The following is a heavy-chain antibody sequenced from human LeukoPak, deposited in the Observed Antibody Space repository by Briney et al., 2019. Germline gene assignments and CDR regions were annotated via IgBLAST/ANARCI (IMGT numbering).Heavy chain of an antibody. J-gene: IGHJ4*02. D-gene: IGHD2-2*01. CDR1: GFTFSTHA. CDR3: AKNLVVPAALIDY. V-gene: IGHV3-23*01. CDR2: ISISGST. Sequence: GGSLRLSCAATGFTFSTHAKTWVRQAPGKGLEWVSAISISGSTYYADSVKGRFTISRDNSKNTLYLQMNSLRAEDTAVYYCAKNLVVPAALIDYWGQGTLVTVSS.